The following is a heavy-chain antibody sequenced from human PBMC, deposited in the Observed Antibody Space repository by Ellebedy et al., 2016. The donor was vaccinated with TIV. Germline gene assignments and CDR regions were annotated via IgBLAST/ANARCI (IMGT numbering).Heavy chain of an antibody. D-gene: IGHD6-13*01. V-gene: IGHV5-51*01. CDR3: ARHRAAGTFDWFDP. CDR2: IYPGDSDT. J-gene: IGHJ5*02. Sequence: ASVKVSCKASGYTFTSYWIGWVRQMPGKGLEWMGIIYPGDSDTRYSPSFQGQVTISADKSISTAYLQWSSLKASDTAMYYCARHRAAGTFDWFDPWGQGTLVTVSS. CDR1: GYTFTSYW.